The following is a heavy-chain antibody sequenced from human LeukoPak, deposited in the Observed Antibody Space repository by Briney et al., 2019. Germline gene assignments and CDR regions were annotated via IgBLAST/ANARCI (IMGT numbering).Heavy chain of an antibody. V-gene: IGHV4-34*01. D-gene: IGHD2-21*02. CDR3: ARAGATVVTASNWFDP. CDR1: GGSFSGYY. CDR2: INHSGST. Sequence: PSETLSLTCAVYGGSFSGYYWSWIRQPPGKGLEWIGEINHSGSTNYNPSLKSRVTISVDTSKNQFSLKLSSVTAADTAVYYFARAGATVVTASNWFDPWGKGTLVTVSS. J-gene: IGHJ5*02.